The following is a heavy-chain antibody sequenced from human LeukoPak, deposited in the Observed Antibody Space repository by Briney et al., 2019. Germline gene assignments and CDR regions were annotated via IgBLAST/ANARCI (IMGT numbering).Heavy chain of an antibody. V-gene: IGHV3-23*01. CDR2: ISGSGAGT. Sequence: PGGSLRLSCAASGLTFSSYAVSWVRQAPGKGLEWVSGISGSGAGTYYADSVKGRFTISRDNSKNTLYLQMNSLRAEDTAVYYCATRMVGATTYFNYWRQGTLVTVSS. J-gene: IGHJ4*02. CDR1: GLTFSSYA. CDR3: ATRMVGATTYFNY. D-gene: IGHD1-26*01.